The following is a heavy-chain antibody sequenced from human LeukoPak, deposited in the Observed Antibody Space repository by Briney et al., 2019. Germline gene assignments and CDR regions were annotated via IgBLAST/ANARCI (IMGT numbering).Heavy chain of an antibody. D-gene: IGHD3-10*01. V-gene: IGHV4-61*02. CDR1: GDSISSGSYD. CDR3: ARTWLGYYGMDV. J-gene: IGHJ6*02. CDR2: IYTSGST. Sequence: SQTLSLTCTVSGDSISSGSYDWRWIRQPAGKGLEWIGRIYTSGSTNYNPSLKSRVTISVDTSKNQFSLKLSSVTAADTAVYYCARTWLGYYGMDVWGQGTTVTVSS.